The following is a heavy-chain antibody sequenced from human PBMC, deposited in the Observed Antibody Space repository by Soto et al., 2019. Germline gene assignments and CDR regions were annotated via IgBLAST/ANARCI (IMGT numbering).Heavy chain of an antibody. Sequence: QVQLVQSGAEVKKPGSSVKVSCKASGGTFSSYAISWVRQAPGQGLEWMGGIIPIFGTANYAQKFQGRVTITADEATSTAYRVLSSLSGEDTAVYYCGREGCICTSCYDYYYCSMDVWGQGTTDTVSS. CDR3: GREGCICTSCYDYYYCSMDV. CDR1: GGTFSSYA. J-gene: IGHJ6*02. V-gene: IGHV1-69*12. CDR2: IIPIFGTA. D-gene: IGHD2-2*01.